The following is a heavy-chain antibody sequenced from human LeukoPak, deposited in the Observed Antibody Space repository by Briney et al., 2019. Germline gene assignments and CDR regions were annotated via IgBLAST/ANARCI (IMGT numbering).Heavy chain of an antibody. J-gene: IGHJ4*02. CDR1: GGTFSCYA. D-gene: IGHD1-26*01. Sequence: SVKVSSKASGGTFSCYAISWVRQAPGQGLEWMGGIIPIFGTANYAQKFQGRVTMTRDTSISTAYMELSRLRSDDTAVYYCARDPYSGSYVDYWGQGTLVTVSS. CDR2: IIPIFGTA. CDR3: ARDPYSGSYVDY. V-gene: IGHV1-69*05.